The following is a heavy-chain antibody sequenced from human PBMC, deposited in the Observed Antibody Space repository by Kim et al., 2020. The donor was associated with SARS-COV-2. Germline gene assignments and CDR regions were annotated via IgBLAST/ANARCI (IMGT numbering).Heavy chain of an antibody. V-gene: IGHV3-64D*06. CDR2: ISSNGGST. CDR1: GFTFSSYA. Sequence: GGSLRLSCSASGFTFSSYAMHWVRQAPGKGLEYASAISSNGGSTYYADSVKGRFTISRDNSKNTLYLQMSSLRAEDTAVYYCVKSSYCGGDCYSHPGYWG. CDR3: VKSSYCGGDCYSHPGY. J-gene: IGHJ4*01. D-gene: IGHD2-21*02.